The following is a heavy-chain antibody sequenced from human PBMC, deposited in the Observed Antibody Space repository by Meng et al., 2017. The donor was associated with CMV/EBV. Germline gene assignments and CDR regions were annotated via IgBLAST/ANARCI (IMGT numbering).Heavy chain of an antibody. CDR1: GYTFTGYY. J-gene: IGHJ4*02. CDR2: INPSGGST. CDR3: ASGQQGGYFDY. V-gene: IGHV1-46*01. D-gene: IGHD6-13*01. Sequence: ASVKVSCKASGYTFTGYYMHWVRQAPGQGLEWMGIINPSGGSTSYAQKFQGRVTMTRDTSTSTVYMELSSLRSEDTAVYYCASGQQGGYFDYWGQGTLVTVSS.